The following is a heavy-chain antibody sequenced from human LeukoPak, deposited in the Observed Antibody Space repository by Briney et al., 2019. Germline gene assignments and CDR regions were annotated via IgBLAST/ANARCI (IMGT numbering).Heavy chain of an antibody. CDR3: ATLVATTRFDY. J-gene: IGHJ4*02. CDR1: GFIISSYW. CDR2: IKQDGSEK. Sequence: GGSLRLSCAASGFIISSYWMSWFRQAPGKGLEWVANIKQDGSEKYYVDSVKGRFTISRDNAKNSLYLQMSSLRADDMAVYYCATLVATTRFDYWGQGTLVTVSS. V-gene: IGHV3-7*01. D-gene: IGHD5-12*01.